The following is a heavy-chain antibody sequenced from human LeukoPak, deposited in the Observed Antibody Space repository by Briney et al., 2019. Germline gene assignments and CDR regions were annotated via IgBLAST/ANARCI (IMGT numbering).Heavy chain of an antibody. Sequence: SVKVSCKASGGTFSSCTVSWVRQAPGQGREWMGRIIPILGIANYAQKFQGRVTITADKSTSTAYMELSSLRSEDTAVYYCAGDYGVYYFDYWGQGTLVTVSS. V-gene: IGHV1-69*04. D-gene: IGHD4-17*01. J-gene: IGHJ4*02. CDR3: AGDYGVYYFDY. CDR2: IIPILGIA. CDR1: GGTFSSCT.